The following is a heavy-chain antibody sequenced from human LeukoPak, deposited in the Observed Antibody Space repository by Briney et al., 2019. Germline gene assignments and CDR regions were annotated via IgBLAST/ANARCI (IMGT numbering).Heavy chain of an antibody. CDR3: ARETHGWELPGG. J-gene: IGHJ4*02. V-gene: IGHV4-61*02. CDR2: IYTSGST. CDR1: GNSISSGDYY. D-gene: IGHD1-26*01. Sequence: NPSETLSLTCTVSGNSISSGDYYWRWIRQPAGKGLEWIGRIYTSGSTTYNPSLKSRVTISGDTSENQFSLKLSSVTAADTAVYYCARETHGWELPGGWGQGTLVTVSS.